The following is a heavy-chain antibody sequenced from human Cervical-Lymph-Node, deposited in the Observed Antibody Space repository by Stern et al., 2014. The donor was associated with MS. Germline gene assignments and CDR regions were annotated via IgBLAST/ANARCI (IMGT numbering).Heavy chain of an antibody. CDR2: ILPGGYDI. V-gene: IGHV5-51*01. CDR3: ARQRYFDY. Sequence: EVQLVESGPEVKRPGESLKISCQASGYTFTSYWIGWVRQMPGKGLEWIAIILPGGYDIRYSPSFKGRVTISADKSSSTAYLQWNNLKASDTAIYYWARQRYFDYWGQGTLVTVSS. CDR1: GYTFTSYW. J-gene: IGHJ4*02.